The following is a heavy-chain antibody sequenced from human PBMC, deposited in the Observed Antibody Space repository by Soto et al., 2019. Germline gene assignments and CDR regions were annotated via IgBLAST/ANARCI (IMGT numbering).Heavy chain of an antibody. CDR1: GFTFSSYE. V-gene: IGHV3-48*03. CDR2: ISSSGSTI. CDR3: ARDRDGSGSYYNFDY. J-gene: IGHJ4*02. D-gene: IGHD3-10*01. Sequence: GGSLRLSCAASGFTFSSYEMNWVRQAPGKGLEWVSYISSSGSTIYYADSVKGRFTISRDNAKNSLYLQMNSLRAEDTAVYYCARDRDGSGSYYNFDYWGQGTLVTVSS.